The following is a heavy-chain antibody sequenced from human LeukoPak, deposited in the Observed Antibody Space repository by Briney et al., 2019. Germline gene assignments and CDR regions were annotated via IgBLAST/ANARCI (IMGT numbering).Heavy chain of an antibody. CDR2: INPSGGST. J-gene: IGHJ6*03. D-gene: IGHD5-18*01. V-gene: IGHV1-46*01. CDR1: GYTFTSYY. CDR3: ARDGYSYGWGYYYYYYMDV. Sequence: ASVKVSCKASGYTFTSYYMHWVRQAPGQGLEWMGIINPSGGSTSYAQKFQGRVTMTRDMSTSTVYMELSSLRSEDTAVYYCARDGYSYGWGYYYYYYMDVWGKGTTVTVSS.